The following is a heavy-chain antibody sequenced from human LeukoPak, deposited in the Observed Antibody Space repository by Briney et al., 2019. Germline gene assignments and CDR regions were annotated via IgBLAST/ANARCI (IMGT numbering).Heavy chain of an antibody. CDR2: ISDSGGST. CDR3: AKFRYVFPDAFDI. Sequence: GGSLRLSCAASGFIFSTYAMSWGRQAPGKGLEWVSGISDSGGSTYYADSVRGRFTISRDNSKNTLYLQMNSLRAEDTAVYYCAKFRYVFPDAFDIWGQGTMVTVSS. D-gene: IGHD3-10*02. J-gene: IGHJ3*02. V-gene: IGHV3-23*01. CDR1: GFIFSTYA.